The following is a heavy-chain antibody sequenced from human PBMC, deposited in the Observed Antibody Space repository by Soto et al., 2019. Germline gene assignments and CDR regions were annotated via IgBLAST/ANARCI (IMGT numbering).Heavy chain of an antibody. D-gene: IGHD3-10*01. CDR2: VNQDGLTK. V-gene: IGHV3-7*04. CDR3: VRWFDGSVSFSPGNYQYAMAV. CDR1: GFTFSHYW. Sequence: GGSLRLSCTGSGFTFSHYWMSWVRQAPGKGLEWVANVNQDGLTKYYLDSVKGRFTISRDNAEHSAHLQMSSLRAEDTAVYYCVRWFDGSVSFSPGNYQYAMAVWAHGTTVTVSS. J-gene: IGHJ6*02.